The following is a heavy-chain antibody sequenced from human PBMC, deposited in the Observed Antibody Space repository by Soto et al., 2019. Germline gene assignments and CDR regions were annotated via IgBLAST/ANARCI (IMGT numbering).Heavy chain of an antibody. CDR1: SGPSSSHN. J-gene: IGHJ6*02. CDR3: VRQGIGNLHGLVDG. CDR2: VYNTGGT. D-gene: IGHD1-1*01. Sequence: QVQLQQSGPGLVKPSETLSLTCTVSSGPSSSHNWGWIRQSPGRGLEWIGYVYNTGGTSYNPSLKSRVTISADTSANHISLALRSVTAADTAIYYCVRQGIGNLHGLVDGWGQGTTVSVSS. V-gene: IGHV4-59*08.